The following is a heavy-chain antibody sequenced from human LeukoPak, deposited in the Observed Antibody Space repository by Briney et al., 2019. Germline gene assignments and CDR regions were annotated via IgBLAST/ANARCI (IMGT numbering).Heavy chain of an antibody. V-gene: IGHV3-33*01. CDR3: ARDGRSGYYLLDY. D-gene: IGHD3-3*01. J-gene: IGHJ4*02. Sequence: PGRSLRLSCAASGFTFSNHGMHWVRQAPGKGLEWVAVIWNDGSNKYSADSVKGRFTISRDNSKNTLYLQMDSLRAEDTAVYYCARDGRSGYYLLDYWGQGTLVTVSS. CDR2: IWNDGSNK. CDR1: GFTFSNHG.